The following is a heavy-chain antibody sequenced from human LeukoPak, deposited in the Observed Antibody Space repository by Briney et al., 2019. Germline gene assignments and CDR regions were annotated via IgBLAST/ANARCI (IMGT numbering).Heavy chain of an antibody. Sequence: PGGSLRPTCAASGFTFSRYEMNWVRQAPGKGLEWISYISGSGDTIYYADSVRGRFTISRDNAKNSLYLQMNSLRAEDTAVYHCARAPLVLQYRWWFDPWGQGTLVTVSS. V-gene: IGHV3-48*03. CDR3: ARAPLVLQYRWWFDP. J-gene: IGHJ5*02. D-gene: IGHD5-24*01. CDR1: GFTFSRYE. CDR2: ISGSGDTI.